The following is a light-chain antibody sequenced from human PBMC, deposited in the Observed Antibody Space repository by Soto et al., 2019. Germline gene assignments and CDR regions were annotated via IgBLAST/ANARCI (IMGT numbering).Light chain of an antibody. J-gene: IGLJ1*01. CDR3: CSYADSTTYV. V-gene: IGLV2-23*01. CDR1: SSGVGTYNL. CDR2: EGS. Sequence: QCALTQPASVSGAPGQSITISCTGTSSGVGTYNLVSWYQQHPGKAPKLMIYEGSKWPSGVSNRFSGSKSGNTASLTISGLQAEDEADYYCCSYADSTTYVFGTGTKLTVL.